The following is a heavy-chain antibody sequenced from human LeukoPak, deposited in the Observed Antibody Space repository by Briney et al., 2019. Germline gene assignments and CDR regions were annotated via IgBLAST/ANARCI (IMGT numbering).Heavy chain of an antibody. CDR2: IYYSGST. CDR3: ARGLGLWFGESFFDY. J-gene: IGHJ4*02. Sequence: PSETLSLTCTVSGGSISSYYWSWIRQPPGKGLEWIGSIYYSGSTYYNPSLKSRVTISVDTSKDQFSLKLSSVTAADTAVYYCARGLGLWFGESFFDYWGQGTLVTVSS. CDR1: GGSISSYY. V-gene: IGHV4-39*07. D-gene: IGHD3-10*01.